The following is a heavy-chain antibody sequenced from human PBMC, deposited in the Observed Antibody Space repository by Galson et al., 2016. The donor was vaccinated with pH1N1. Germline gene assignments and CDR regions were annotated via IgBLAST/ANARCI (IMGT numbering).Heavy chain of an antibody. V-gene: IGHV2-5*01. CDR2: IYWTDDK. CDR1: GFSLSSSGVG. J-gene: IGHJ5*02. D-gene: IGHD3-3*01. CDR3: AHSVGTRVFGVVTNFNWFDP. Sequence: PALVKPTQTLTLTCTFSGFSLSSSGVGVGWIRQPPGKALEWLVIYWTDDKRYSPSLKSRLTITKDTSKNQVVLTMTNMDPVDTATYYCAHSVGTRVFGVVTNFNWFDPWGQGTLVTVSS.